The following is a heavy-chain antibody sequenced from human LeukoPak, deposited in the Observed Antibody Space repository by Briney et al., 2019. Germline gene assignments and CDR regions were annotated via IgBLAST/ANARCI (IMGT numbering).Heavy chain of an antibody. CDR2: ISGSGGST. CDR3: AKDRPPFIVVVPAAMEGWFDP. Sequence: GGTLRLSCAASGFTFSSYAMSWVRQAPGKGLEWVSAISGSGGSTYSADSVKGRFTISRGHVKNPLYLQMNSLTAEDTAVYYCAKDRPPFIVVVPAAMEGWFDPWGQGTLVTVSS. J-gene: IGHJ5*02. D-gene: IGHD2-2*01. CDR1: GFTFSSYA. V-gene: IGHV3-23*01.